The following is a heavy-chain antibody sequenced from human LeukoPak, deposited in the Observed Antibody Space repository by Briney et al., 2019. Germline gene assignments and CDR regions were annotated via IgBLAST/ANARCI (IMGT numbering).Heavy chain of an antibody. CDR2: IYDSGST. Sequence: SQTLSLTCTVSGGSISSGDYYWSWIRQPPGKGLEWIGYIYDSGSTYYNPSLKSRVTISVDTSKNQFSLKLSPVTAADTAVYYCARVHGLRYFDWFPADYYMDVWGKGTTVTVSS. CDR1: GGSISSGDYY. J-gene: IGHJ6*03. V-gene: IGHV4-30-4*08. CDR3: ARVHGLRYFDWFPADYYMDV. D-gene: IGHD3-9*01.